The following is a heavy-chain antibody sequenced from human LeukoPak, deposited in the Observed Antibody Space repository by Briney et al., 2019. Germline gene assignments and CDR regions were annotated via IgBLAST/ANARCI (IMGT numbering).Heavy chain of an antibody. Sequence: ASVKVSSEASGYTFTVYYMHWVRQAPGQGLEWMGGINPNSGGTNYAQKFQGRVTMTRDTYISTAYMELSRLRSDDTDAYYCARDRAVAGTSNYWGQGTLVTVSS. CDR2: INPNSGGT. CDR3: ARDRAVAGTSNY. V-gene: IGHV1-2*02. D-gene: IGHD6-19*01. J-gene: IGHJ4*02. CDR1: GYTFTVYY.